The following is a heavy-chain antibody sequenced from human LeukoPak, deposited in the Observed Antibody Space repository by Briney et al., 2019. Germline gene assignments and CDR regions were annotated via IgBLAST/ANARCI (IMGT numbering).Heavy chain of an antibody. V-gene: IGHV4-59*12. Sequence: SETLSLTCTVSGGSISSYYWSWIRQPPGKGLEWLGYIYYSGSTNYNPSLKSRVTISVDTSKNQFSLKLSSVTAADTAVYYCARGGLLEWLSIGPELYYMDVWGKGTTVTVSS. CDR3: ARGGLLEWLSIGPELYYMDV. CDR1: GGSISSYY. J-gene: IGHJ6*03. D-gene: IGHD3-3*01. CDR2: IYYSGST.